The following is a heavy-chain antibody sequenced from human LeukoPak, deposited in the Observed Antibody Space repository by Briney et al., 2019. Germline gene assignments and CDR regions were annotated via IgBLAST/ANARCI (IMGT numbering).Heavy chain of an antibody. CDR2: IYSSGNT. Sequence: SETLSLTCSVSGDSISSGRNYWGWIRQSPGKGLEWIASIYSSGNTHSNPSLKSRVSISVDTSKNQVSLKLYSVTAADTAVYYCARSEEYQLLWSSEYFQHWGQGTLVTVSS. V-gene: IGHV4-39*07. J-gene: IGHJ1*01. CDR3: ARSEEYQLLWSSEYFQH. CDR1: GDSISSGRNY. D-gene: IGHD2-2*01.